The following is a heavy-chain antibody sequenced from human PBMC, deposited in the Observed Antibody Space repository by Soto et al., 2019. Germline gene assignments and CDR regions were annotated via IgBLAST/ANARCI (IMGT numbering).Heavy chain of an antibody. V-gene: IGHV1-2*02. Sequence: QVQLVQSGPEVKTPGASVRVSCKSSGYTFGAYYIHWVRQAPGQRLEWMGWVSPLTGGTNLAQRFQGSLTLTSDSSINKVFMELRSLRSGDTDIYFCARVVRRVVNWFETSSQGTLVTVFS. CDR1: GYTFGAYY. J-gene: IGHJ5*01. CDR2: VSPLTGGT. CDR3: ARVVRRVVNWFET. D-gene: IGHD3-10*01.